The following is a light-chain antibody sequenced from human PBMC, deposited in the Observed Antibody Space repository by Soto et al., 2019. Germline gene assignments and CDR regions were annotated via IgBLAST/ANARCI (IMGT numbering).Light chain of an antibody. J-gene: IGKJ4*01. Sequence: EIVVTQSPLSLPVTPGETASITCRSTQTLLHSNGYNYLDWYLQKPGQSPQLLIYVASYRASGVPERFSGSGSGTDFPLKISRVEAEDVGVYYCMQALQTPLTFGGGTKVDIK. V-gene: IGKV2-28*01. CDR3: MQALQTPLT. CDR2: VAS. CDR1: QTLLHSNGYNY.